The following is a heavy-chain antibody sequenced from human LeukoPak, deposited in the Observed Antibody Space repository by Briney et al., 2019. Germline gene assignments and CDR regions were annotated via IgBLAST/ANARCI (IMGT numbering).Heavy chain of an antibody. J-gene: IGHJ6*03. CDR2: IRYDGSNK. CDR1: GFTFSSYG. Sequence: GGSLRLSCAASGFTFSSYGIHWVRQAPGKGLEWVAFIRYDGSNKYYADSVKGRFTISRDNSKNTLYLQMNSLRAEDTAVYYCAKGGYGDHYYYYYMDVWGKGTTVTVSS. D-gene: IGHD4-17*01. V-gene: IGHV3-30*02. CDR3: AKGGYGDHYYYYYMDV.